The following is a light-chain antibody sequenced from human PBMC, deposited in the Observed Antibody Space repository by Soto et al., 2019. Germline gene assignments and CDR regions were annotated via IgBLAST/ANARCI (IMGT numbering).Light chain of an antibody. J-gene: IGKJ4*01. Sequence: DIQMTQSPSSLSASLGDRVTITCRASQGIGVYLAWFQQKPGKVPKLLIYAASALQSGVPSRFSGSGSGTDLTLTINSLQPEDIATYYCQKYNSAPLTFGGGTRVEIK. CDR2: AAS. CDR3: QKYNSAPLT. CDR1: QGIGVY. V-gene: IGKV1-27*01.